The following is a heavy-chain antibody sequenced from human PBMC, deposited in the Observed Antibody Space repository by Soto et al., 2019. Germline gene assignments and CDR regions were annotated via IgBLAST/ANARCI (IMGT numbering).Heavy chain of an antibody. D-gene: IGHD2-15*01. CDR3: ASEGYCSGGSCDYFDY. CDR1: GGTFSSFA. J-gene: IGHJ4*02. V-gene: IGHV1-69*13. CDR2: IIPIFGTA. Sequence: SVKVSCKASGGTFSSFAISWVRQARGQGLEWMGGIIPIFGTANYAQKFQGRVTITADESTSTAYMELSSLRSEDTAVYYCASEGYCSGGSCDYFDYWGQGTLVTVSS.